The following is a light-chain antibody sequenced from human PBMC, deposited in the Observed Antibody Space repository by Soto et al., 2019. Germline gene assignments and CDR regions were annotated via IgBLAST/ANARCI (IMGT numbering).Light chain of an antibody. CDR1: QNIYSN. J-gene: IGKJ5*01. Sequence: IALKQSPAAVTVYLGDSVTLSSWASQNIYSNLGWYQQRPGQAPRLIIYRASARPTGIPARFSGSGSGTEFTLTFSSLLSEDFATYYCQQYHNLWSFGRGTRLEIK. V-gene: IGKV3-15*01. CDR3: QQYHNLWS. CDR2: RAS.